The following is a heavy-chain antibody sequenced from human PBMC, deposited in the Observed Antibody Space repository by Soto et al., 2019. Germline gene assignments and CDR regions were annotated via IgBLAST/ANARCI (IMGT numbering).Heavy chain of an antibody. CDR2: FFSDAER. D-gene: IGHD4-17*01. V-gene: IGHV2-26*03. Sequence: ETLSLTCAISDSSISSGSFWGWLRQPPGKGLEWLAHFFSDAERSYSTSMQSRLNMYKDSSGSQVVLTMTNMAPADTATYFCARMDGDYNYYGLDVWGHGIAVTVSS. J-gene: IGHJ6*02. CDR3: ARMDGDYNYYGLDV. CDR1: DSSISSGSFW.